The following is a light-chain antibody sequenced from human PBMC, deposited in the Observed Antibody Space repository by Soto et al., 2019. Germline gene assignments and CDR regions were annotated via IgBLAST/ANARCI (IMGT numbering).Light chain of an antibody. V-gene: IGKV1-39*01. CDR2: DAS. J-gene: IGKJ5*01. CDR3: QQSYSPPPVT. Sequence: DIQMTQSPSSLSASVGDRVTVTCRASQSISNYLNWYQQKPGKAPKLLIYDASSLQSGVPSRFSGSGSGTDFTLTISSLQPEDFATYYCQQSYSPPPVTFGQGTRLEIK. CDR1: QSISNY.